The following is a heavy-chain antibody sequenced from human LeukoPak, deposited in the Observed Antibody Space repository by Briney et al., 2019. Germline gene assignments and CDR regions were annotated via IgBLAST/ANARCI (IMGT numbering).Heavy chain of an antibody. CDR2: ISYDGSNK. Sequence: PGGSLRLSCAASGFTFSSYAKHWVRQAPGKGLEWVAVISYDGSNKYYADSVKGRFTISRDNSKNTLYLHMNSLRAEDRAVYYCARDPGYCSGGSCYRNGMEVWGQGTTVTVS. V-gene: IGHV3-30*04. CDR1: GFTFSSYA. D-gene: IGHD2-15*01. CDR3: ARDPGYCSGGSCYRNGMEV. J-gene: IGHJ6*02.